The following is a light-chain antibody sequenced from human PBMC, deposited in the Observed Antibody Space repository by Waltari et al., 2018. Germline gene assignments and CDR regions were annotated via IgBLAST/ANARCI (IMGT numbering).Light chain of an antibody. V-gene: IGLV1-51*02. CDR1: SSNIGNKY. CDR3: GTWDSSLSGAV. Sequence: QSVLTQPPSVSAAPGQRVTISCSGGSSNIGNKYVSWYRQFPGTAPKLLIYENTGRPSGIPGRFSGSQSGTSATLDITGLQAGDEADYYCGTWDSSLSGAVFGGGTHLTVL. CDR2: ENT. J-gene: IGLJ7*01.